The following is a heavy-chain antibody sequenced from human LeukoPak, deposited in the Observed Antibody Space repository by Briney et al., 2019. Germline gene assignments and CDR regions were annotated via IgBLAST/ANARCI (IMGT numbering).Heavy chain of an antibody. CDR3: AKELDTMFFDY. V-gene: IGHV3-43*01. Sequence: TGGSLRLSCATSGFNFDRYTIHWVRQAPGKGLEWVPLAGWAGGTTFYSDSVRGRFTISRDSGRKSVYLQMNSLTTDDTAFYFCAKELDTMFFDYWGQGALVTVSS. D-gene: IGHD3-10*02. CDR1: GFNFDRYT. J-gene: IGHJ4*02. CDR2: AGWAGGTT.